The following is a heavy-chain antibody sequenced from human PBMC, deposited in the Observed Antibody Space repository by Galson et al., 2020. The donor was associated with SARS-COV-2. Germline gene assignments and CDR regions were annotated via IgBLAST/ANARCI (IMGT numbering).Heavy chain of an antibody. D-gene: IGHD2-2*01. CDR3: ARTYCSTASCSYFDY. CDR2: IYSDDSDT. CDR1: GYPFSTYW. J-gene: IGHJ4*02. Sequence: GESLKISCKGSGYPFSTYWIAWVRQMPGKGLEWMGIIYSDDSDTRYSPSFEGQVTISVDKSVSTAYLQWSSPKASDTAMYDCARTYCSTASCSYFDYWGQGTLVVVSS. V-gene: IGHV5-51*01.